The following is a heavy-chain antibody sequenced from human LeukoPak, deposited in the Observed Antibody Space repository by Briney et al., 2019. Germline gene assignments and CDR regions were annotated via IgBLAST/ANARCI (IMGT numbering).Heavy chain of an antibody. CDR2: IRSKAYGGTT. CDR1: GFTFGDYA. V-gene: IGHV3-49*03. CDR3: TRTNTMIVALFDP. J-gene: IGHJ5*02. Sequence: GGSLRLSCTASGFTFGDYAMSWSRQAPGKGLEWVGFIRSKAYGGTTEYAASVKGRFTISRDDSKSIAYLQMNSLKTEDTAVYYCTRTNTMIVALFDPWGQGTLVTVSS. D-gene: IGHD3-22*01.